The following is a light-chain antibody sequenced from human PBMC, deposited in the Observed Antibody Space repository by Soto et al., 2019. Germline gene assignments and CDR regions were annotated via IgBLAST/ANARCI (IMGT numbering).Light chain of an antibody. CDR2: EAS. Sequence: KMSQSPSSLSASMGDRVTITCRASQTSATYINWYQQKSGSAPRLLIYEASGLQSGVPSRFSGSGSGTHFVLTISNFQPEDSATYFCQQTYTNPQTFGQATKV. CDR3: QQTYTNPQT. V-gene: IGKV1-39*01. J-gene: IGKJ1*01. CDR1: QTSATY.